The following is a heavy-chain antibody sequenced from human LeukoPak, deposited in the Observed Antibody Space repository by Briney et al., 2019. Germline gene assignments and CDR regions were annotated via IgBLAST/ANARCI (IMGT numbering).Heavy chain of an antibody. CDR3: ARDPDSGWYDY. V-gene: IGHV4-59*01. CDR2: IYYSGST. D-gene: IGHD6-19*01. J-gene: IGHJ4*02. Sequence: SETLSLTCTVSGGSISSYYWSWIRQPPGKGLEWIGYIYYSGSTNYNPSLKSRVTISVDTSKNQFSLKLSSATAADTAVYYCARDPDSGWYDYWGQGTLVTVSS. CDR1: GGSISSYY.